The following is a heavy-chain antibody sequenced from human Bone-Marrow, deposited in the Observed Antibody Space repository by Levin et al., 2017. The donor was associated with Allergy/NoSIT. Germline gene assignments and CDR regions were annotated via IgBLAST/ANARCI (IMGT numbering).Heavy chain of an antibody. D-gene: IGHD1-26*01. CDR2: ITWNSGSL. Sequence: SLKISCAASGFTFENCAMHWVRQVPGKGLEWVSSITWNSGSLVYADSVKGRFTISRDNAKNSVYLQMNSLRPEDSALYYCVKGAGTYIYYVMDVWGQGTTVIVSS. J-gene: IGHJ6*02. CDR1: GFTFENCA. V-gene: IGHV3-9*01. CDR3: VKGAGTYIYYVMDV.